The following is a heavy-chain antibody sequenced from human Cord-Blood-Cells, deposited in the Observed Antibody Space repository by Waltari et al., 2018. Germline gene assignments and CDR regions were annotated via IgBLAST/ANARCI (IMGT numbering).Heavy chain of an antibody. CDR3: ARGRYSSSWYRGKYGY. CDR2: INHSGST. D-gene: IGHD6-13*01. V-gene: IGHV4-34*01. Sequence: QVQLQQWGAGLLKPSEPLSLTCAVYGGSFSGYYWRWIRQPPGKGLEWIGEINHSGSTNYNPSLKSRVTISVDTSKNQFSLKLSSVTAADTAVYYCARGRYSSSWYRGKYGYWGQGTLVTVSS. CDR1: GGSFSGYY. J-gene: IGHJ4*02.